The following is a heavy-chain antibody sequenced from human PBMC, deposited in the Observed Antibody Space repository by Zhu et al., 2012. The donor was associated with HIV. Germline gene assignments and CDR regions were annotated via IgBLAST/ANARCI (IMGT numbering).Heavy chain of an antibody. CDR3: ARAVSKGGWFGNFDY. J-gene: IGHJ4*02. CDR2: MFHGGST. Sequence: QVQLQESGPGLVKPSETLSLTCTVSGYSISSGHYWGWIRQPPGKGLEWIGNMFHGGSTYYNPSLKSRVIISGDTSKNQFSLKLSSVTAADTAVYYCARAVSKGGWFGNFDYWGQGTPVTVSS. CDR1: GYSISSGHY. V-gene: IGHV4-38-2*02. D-gene: IGHD6-19*01.